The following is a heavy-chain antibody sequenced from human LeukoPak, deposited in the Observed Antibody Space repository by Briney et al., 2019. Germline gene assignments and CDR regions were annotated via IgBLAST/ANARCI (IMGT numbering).Heavy chain of an antibody. D-gene: IGHD3-9*01. J-gene: IGHJ4*02. CDR3: ARGGNTYYDILTGSQPFDY. CDR1: GYTFTGYY. Sequence: ASMKVSCKASGYTFTGYYMHWVRQAPGQGLEWMGWINPNSGGTNYAQKFQGRVTMTRDTSISTAYMELSRLRSDDTAVYYCARGGNTYYDILTGSQPFDYWGQGTLVTVSS. CDR2: INPNSGGT. V-gene: IGHV1-2*02.